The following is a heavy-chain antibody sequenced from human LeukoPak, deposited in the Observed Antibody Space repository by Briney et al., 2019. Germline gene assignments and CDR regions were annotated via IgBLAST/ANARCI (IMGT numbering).Heavy chain of an antibody. Sequence: PGGSLRLSCAASKFTFGSYGMNWVRQAPGKGLEWVSAISGSGGSTYYADSVKGRFTISRDNSKNTLYLQMNSLRAEDTAVYYCAKAPDYYDSSIFDYWGQGTLVTVSS. CDR3: AKAPDYYDSSIFDY. V-gene: IGHV3-23*01. J-gene: IGHJ4*02. D-gene: IGHD3-22*01. CDR2: ISGSGGST. CDR1: KFTFGSYG.